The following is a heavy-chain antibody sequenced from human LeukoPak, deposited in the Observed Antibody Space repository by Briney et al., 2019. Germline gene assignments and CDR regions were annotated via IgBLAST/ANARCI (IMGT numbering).Heavy chain of an antibody. CDR1: GCSYTNYW. D-gene: IGHD1-26*01. J-gene: IGHJ3*02. V-gene: IGHV5-51*01. Sequence: GGSLKISFTGSGCSYTNYWIGWVGQIPGKGREWMGIIYTGDSDTRYSPSFQGQVTISADKSISTAYLQWSSLKASDTAMYYCARHGRNSGSYTRAFDIWGQGTMVTVSS. CDR2: IYTGDSDT. CDR3: ARHGRNSGSYTRAFDI.